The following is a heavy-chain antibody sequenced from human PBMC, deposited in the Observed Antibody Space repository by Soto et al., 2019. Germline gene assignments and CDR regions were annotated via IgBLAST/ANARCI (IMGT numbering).Heavy chain of an antibody. CDR2: MNPNSGNT. J-gene: IGHJ4*02. Sequence: ASVKVSCKASGYTFTSYDINWGRQATGQGLEWMGWMNPNSGNTGYAQKCEGRGTMTRNTSISTADMELSSLRSEDTAVYYCARDPYYSDSSSQQGDYWGQGTLVTVSS. CDR3: ARDPYYSDSSSQQGDY. D-gene: IGHD3-22*01. CDR1: GYTFTSYD. V-gene: IGHV1-8*01.